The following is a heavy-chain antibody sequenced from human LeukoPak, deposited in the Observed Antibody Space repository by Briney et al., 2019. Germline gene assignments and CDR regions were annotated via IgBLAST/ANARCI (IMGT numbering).Heavy chain of an antibody. D-gene: IGHD6-6*01. Sequence: ASVKVSCKASGYTFTSYYMHWVRQAPGQGLEWMGIINPSDGSTSYAQKFQGRVTMTRDMSTSTVYMELSSLRSEDTAVYYCARDRGSSSVWRPEQSMDVWGKGTTVTVSS. J-gene: IGHJ6*03. CDR2: INPSDGST. V-gene: IGHV1-46*01. CDR3: ARDRGSSSVWRPEQSMDV. CDR1: GYTFTSYY.